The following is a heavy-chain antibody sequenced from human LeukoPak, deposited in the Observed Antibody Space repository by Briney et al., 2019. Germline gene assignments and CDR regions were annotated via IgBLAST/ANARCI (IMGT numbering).Heavy chain of an antibody. CDR1: GYTFTGYY. Sequence: GASVKVSCKASGYTFTGYYIHWVRQAPGQGLEWMGWINPNSGGTNYAQRFQGRVTMTRDTSISTAYMELSRLRADDTAGYYCAGLEERDYWRQGTLVTVSS. CDR2: INPNSGGT. CDR3: AGLEERDY. J-gene: IGHJ4*02. D-gene: IGHD1-1*01. V-gene: IGHV1-2*02.